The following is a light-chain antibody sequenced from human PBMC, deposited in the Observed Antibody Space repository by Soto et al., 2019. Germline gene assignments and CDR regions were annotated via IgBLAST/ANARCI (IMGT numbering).Light chain of an antibody. CDR1: QSVSVN. CDR3: QQYNNMWT. Sequence: EVVLTQSPAILSLSPGERATLSCRASQSVSVNFAWYQQKPGQAPRPLIYSASDRAPGIPARFSGSGSGTDFTLTITSLQPDDFGTYYCQQYNNMWTFGQGTKVDIK. J-gene: IGKJ1*01. V-gene: IGKV3-11*01. CDR2: SAS.